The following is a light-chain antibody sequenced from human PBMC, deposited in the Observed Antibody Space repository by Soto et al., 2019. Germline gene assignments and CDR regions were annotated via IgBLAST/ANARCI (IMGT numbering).Light chain of an antibody. CDR3: RSYTSSNTLYV. CDR1: SSDVGGYNY. J-gene: IGLJ1*01. V-gene: IGLV2-14*01. CDR2: EVS. Sequence: QSALTQPASVSGSPGQSITISCTGTSSDVGGYNYVSWYQQHPGKAPKFIIYEVSNRPSGVSNRFSGSKSGNTASLTISGLQAEDEAAYYCRSYTSSNTLYVFGTGTKLTVL.